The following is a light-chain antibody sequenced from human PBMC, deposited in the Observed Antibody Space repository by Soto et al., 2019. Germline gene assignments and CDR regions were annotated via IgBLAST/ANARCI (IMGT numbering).Light chain of an antibody. CDR3: SSYRGGSALGV. V-gene: IGLV2-14*01. J-gene: IGLJ1*01. Sequence: QAVVTQPASVSGSPGQSITISCTGTSSDIGGYNYVSWYQQHPGKAPKLMIFEVSNRPSGVSNRFSGSKSGKTASLTISGLQAEDEADYFCSSYRGGSALGVFGTGTKLTVL. CDR1: SSDIGGYNY. CDR2: EVS.